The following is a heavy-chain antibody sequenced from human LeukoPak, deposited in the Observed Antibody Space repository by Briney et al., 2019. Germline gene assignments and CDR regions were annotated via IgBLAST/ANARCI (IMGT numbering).Heavy chain of an antibody. V-gene: IGHV4-4*02. CDR2: VHLDGRT. CDR1: GGSISRTNW. CDR3: AREGGFYRPLAY. Sequence: SGTLSLICGVSGGSISRTNWWTWVRQPPGKGLEWIGEVHLDGRTNYNPSLESRLTMSVDLSENRISLKLTSVTAADTAVYYCAREGGFYRPLAYSGQGTLVTVSS. J-gene: IGHJ4*02. D-gene: IGHD3-3*01.